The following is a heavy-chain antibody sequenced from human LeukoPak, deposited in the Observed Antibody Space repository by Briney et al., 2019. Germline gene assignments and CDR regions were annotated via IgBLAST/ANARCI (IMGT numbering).Heavy chain of an antibody. CDR2: ISAYNGNT. V-gene: IGHV1-18*04. J-gene: IGHJ4*02. Sequence: WASVKVSCKASGYTFTGYYMHWVRQAPGQGLEWMGWISAYNGNTNYAQKLQGRVTMTTDTSTSTAYMELRSLRSDDTAVYYYARSKGSFDYWGQGTLVTVSS. CDR1: GYTFTGYY. CDR3: ARSKGSFDY.